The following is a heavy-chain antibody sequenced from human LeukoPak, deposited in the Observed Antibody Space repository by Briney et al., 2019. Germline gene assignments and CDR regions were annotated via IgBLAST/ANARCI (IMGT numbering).Heavy chain of an antibody. J-gene: IGHJ2*01. CDR1: GGSISSSSYY. CDR3: ARGGFRYFDL. CDR2: IYYSGST. Sequence: SETLSLTCTVSGGSISSSSYYWSWIRQPPGKGLEWIGYIYYSGSTYYNPSLKSRVTISVDTSKNQFSLKLSSVTAADTAVYYCARGGFRYFDLWGRGTLVTVSS. V-gene: IGHV4-30-4*07.